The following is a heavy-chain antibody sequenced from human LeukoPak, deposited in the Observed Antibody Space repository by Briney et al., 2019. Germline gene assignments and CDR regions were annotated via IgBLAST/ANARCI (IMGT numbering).Heavy chain of an antibody. V-gene: IGHV4-28*05. CDR3: ARKPAARGWFDP. CDR1: GYSISTDNW. Sequence: PSDTLSLTCSVSGYSISTDNWWGWIRQPPGEGLEWIVYIYHSGDIYYNPSLKSRVTMSVDTSRNQFSLKLSSVTAVDTAVYYCARKPAARGWFDPWGQGTLVTVSS. J-gene: IGHJ5*02. CDR2: IYHSGDI. D-gene: IGHD2-2*01.